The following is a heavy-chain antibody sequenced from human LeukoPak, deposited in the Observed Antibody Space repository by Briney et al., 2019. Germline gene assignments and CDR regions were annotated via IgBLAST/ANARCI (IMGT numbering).Heavy chain of an antibody. CDR3: ASRSSGSYNY. CDR2: ITTNGGST. CDR1: GFTFGSYG. V-gene: IGHV3-64*01. Sequence: GGSLRLSCAASGFTFGSYGMHWVRQAPGKGLEYVSAITTNGGSTYYANSVEGRFTISRDNSKNTLFLQMGSLRAEDMAVYYCASRSSGSYNYWGQGTLVTVSS. D-gene: IGHD1-26*01. J-gene: IGHJ4*02.